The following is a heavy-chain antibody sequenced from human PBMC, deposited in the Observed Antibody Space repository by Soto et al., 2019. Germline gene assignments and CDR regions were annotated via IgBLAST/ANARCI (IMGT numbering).Heavy chain of an antibody. V-gene: IGHV3-23*01. D-gene: IGHD2-2*01. CDR1: GFTFSSYA. CDR3: AKGIVSYCSSTSCSSSLDY. J-gene: IGHJ4*02. Sequence: VQLLESGGGLVQPGGSLRLSCAASGFTFSSYAMSWVRQAPGKGLEWVSAISGSGGSTYYADSVKGRFTISRDNSKNTLYLQMNSLRAEDTAVYYCAKGIVSYCSSTSCSSSLDYWGQGTLVTVSS. CDR2: ISGSGGST.